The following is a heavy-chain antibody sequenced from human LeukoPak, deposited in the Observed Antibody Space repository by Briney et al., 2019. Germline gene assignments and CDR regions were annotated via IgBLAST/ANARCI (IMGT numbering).Heavy chain of an antibody. CDR3: ARTIPDAAYFDY. CDR2: ISGYNGNT. V-gene: IGHV1-18*01. D-gene: IGHD2-15*01. J-gene: IGHJ4*02. Sequence: MGWISGYNGNTNYAQKLQGRVTMTTDTSTSTAYVELRSLRSDDTAVYYCARTIPDAAYFDYWGQGTLVTVSS.